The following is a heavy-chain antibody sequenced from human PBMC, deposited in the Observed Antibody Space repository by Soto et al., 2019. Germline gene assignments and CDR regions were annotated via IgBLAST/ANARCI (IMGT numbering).Heavy chain of an antibody. CDR1: GFTFSNYA. CDR2: ISGSGYSP. D-gene: IGHD3-10*01. Sequence: EVQLLESGGGLVQPGGSLRLSCGASGFTFSNYAMNWVRQSPGKGLEWVSAISGSGYSPYYVDSVMSRFTISRDNSKTMLFLQMNSRRAEDTALSYCAKSHLDLYGSGGYFAFDVWGQGTMVTVSS. J-gene: IGHJ3*01. V-gene: IGHV3-23*01. CDR3: AKSHLDLYGSGGYFAFDV.